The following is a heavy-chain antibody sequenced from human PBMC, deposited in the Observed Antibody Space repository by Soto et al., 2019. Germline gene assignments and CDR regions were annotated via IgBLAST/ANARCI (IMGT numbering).Heavy chain of an antibody. CDR1: GFTFSDHY. V-gene: IGHV3-72*01. CDR3: ARDSGKGAYLDS. Sequence: EVQLVESGGGLVQPGGSQRLSCAASGFTFSDHYMDWVRQAPGKGLEWVGRIRNKANSYTTDYAASVKGRFTISRDDSKDSLYLQVNSLKTEDTAIYYCARDSGKGAYLDSWVHGTLATVAS. J-gene: IGHJ4*01. CDR2: IRNKANSYTT. D-gene: IGHD1-26*01.